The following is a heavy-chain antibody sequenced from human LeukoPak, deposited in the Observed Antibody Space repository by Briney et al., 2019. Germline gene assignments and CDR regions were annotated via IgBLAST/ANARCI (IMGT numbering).Heavy chain of an antibody. Sequence: SVKVSCKASGGTFSSYAISWVRQAPGQGLEWMGGIIPIFGTANYAQKFQGRVTITADESTSTAYMELSSLRFEDTAVYYCASPTPRYSSSWPPLYYFDYWGQGTLVTVSS. CDR2: IIPIFGTA. CDR1: GGTFSSYA. D-gene: IGHD6-13*01. V-gene: IGHV1-69*13. CDR3: ASPTPRYSSSWPPLYYFDY. J-gene: IGHJ4*02.